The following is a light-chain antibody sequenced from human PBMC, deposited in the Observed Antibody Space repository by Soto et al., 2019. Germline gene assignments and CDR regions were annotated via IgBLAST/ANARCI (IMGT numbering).Light chain of an antibody. V-gene: IGKV3-20*01. CDR1: QSLINNIY. Sequence: EIVLTQSPGTLSLSPGERATLSCRASQSLINNIYFAWHQQNPGQAPRLLIYGASSRATSIPNRFSGRGSGTDFTLTISRLEADDVAVYYCQQYGSSPRTFGQGTKVDIK. CDR3: QQYGSSPRT. J-gene: IGKJ1*01. CDR2: GAS.